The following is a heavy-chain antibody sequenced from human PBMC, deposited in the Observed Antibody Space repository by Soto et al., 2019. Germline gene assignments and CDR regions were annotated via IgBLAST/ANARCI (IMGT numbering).Heavy chain of an antibody. V-gene: IGHV4-31*03. CDR2: IYYSGST. CDR1: GGSISSGGYY. J-gene: IGHJ1*01. D-gene: IGHD4-4*01. CDR3: AGIYSGPPAGGSRY. Sequence: QVQLQESGPGLVKPSQTLSLTCTVSGGSISSGGYYWSWIRQHPGKGLEWIGYIYYSGSTYYNPSLNRRVTTAVDTSKSQFSLKRSSVSAGDAAVYSLAGIYSGPPAGGSRYWGQGPRVTVSS.